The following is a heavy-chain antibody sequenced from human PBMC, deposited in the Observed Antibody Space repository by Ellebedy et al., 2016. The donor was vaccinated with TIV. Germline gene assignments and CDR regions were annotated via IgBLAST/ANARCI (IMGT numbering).Heavy chain of an antibody. Sequence: SETLSLTXAVYGGSFSGYYWSWIRQPPGKGLEWIGEINHSGSTIYNPSLKSRVTISVDTSKNQFSLKLSSVTAADTAVYYCARGGYQLLAYYYYGMDVWGQGTTVTVSS. D-gene: IGHD2-2*01. CDR3: ARGGYQLLAYYYYGMDV. CDR2: INHSGST. CDR1: GGSFSGYY. J-gene: IGHJ6*02. V-gene: IGHV4-34*01.